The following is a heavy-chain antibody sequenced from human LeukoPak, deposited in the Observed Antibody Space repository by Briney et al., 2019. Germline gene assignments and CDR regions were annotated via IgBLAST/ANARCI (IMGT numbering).Heavy chain of an antibody. Sequence: PSETLSLTCTVSGYSLSSGYYWGWVRQPPGEGLGWVSGIYYSGDTYYNPSLRSRVTISLDTSKNQLSLKLSSVTAADTAVYYCARSKAHLSTSWYGNWFDPWGQGTLVTVSS. D-gene: IGHD2-2*01. CDR3: ARSKAHLSTSWYGNWFDP. CDR1: GYSLSSGYY. V-gene: IGHV4-38-2*02. CDR2: IYYSGDT. J-gene: IGHJ5*02.